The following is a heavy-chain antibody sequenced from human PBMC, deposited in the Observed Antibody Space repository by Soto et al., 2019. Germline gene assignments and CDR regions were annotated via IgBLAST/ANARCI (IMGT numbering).Heavy chain of an antibody. J-gene: IGHJ3*02. V-gene: IGHV3-53*01. D-gene: IGHD4-17*01. Sequence: EVLLGESGGGLIQPGGSLRLSCAASGFSVSSTYMTWVRQAPGKGLEWVSVIYRDGSTSSADSVKGRFTISRANSKNTLSLQMSTLRAEDTAVYYCARGFAVTTGTTDAFDIWGQGTMVTVSS. CDR2: IYRDGST. CDR3: ARGFAVTTGTTDAFDI. CDR1: GFSVSSTY.